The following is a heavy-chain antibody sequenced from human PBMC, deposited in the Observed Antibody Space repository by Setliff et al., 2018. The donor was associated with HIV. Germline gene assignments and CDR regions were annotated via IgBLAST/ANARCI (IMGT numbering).Heavy chain of an antibody. CDR2: ISTHSVYSVNK. D-gene: IGHD3-10*01. J-gene: IGHJ6*03. Sequence: ASVKVSCKASQYTFTGYYMHWVRQAPGQGLEWVGWISTHSVYSVNKNYAQKFQGRVTLTTDTSTSTAYMELRSLRSDDTAVYYCARDLFTSGSDRSRQAGYYYYYYMDVWGKGTTVTVSS. V-gene: IGHV1-18*04. CDR1: QYTFTGYY. CDR3: ARDLFTSGSDRSRQAGYYYYYYMDV.